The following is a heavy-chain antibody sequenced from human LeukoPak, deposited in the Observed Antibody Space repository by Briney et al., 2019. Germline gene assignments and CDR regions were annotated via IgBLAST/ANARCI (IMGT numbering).Heavy chain of an antibody. CDR2: INPSGGST. CDR1: GYTFTIYY. J-gene: IGHJ4*02. V-gene: IGHV1-46*01. CDR3: ARDPSYSSGWYDY. D-gene: IGHD6-19*01. Sequence: ASVKVSCKASGYTFTIYYIHWVRQAPGQGLEWMGVINPSGGSTSYAQKFQGRVTMTRDTSTRTVYMELSSLTSEDTAVYYCARDPSYSSGWYDYWGQETLVTVSS.